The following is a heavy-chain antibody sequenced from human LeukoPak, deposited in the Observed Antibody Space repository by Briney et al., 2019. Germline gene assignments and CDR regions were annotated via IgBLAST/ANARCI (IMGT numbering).Heavy chain of an antibody. Sequence: ASVKVSCKASGGTFSSYAISWVRQAPGQGLEWMGRIIPILGIANYAQKFQGRVTITADKSTSTAYVELSSLRSEDTAVYYCARASYYDFWSGYQNGWFDPWGQGTLVTVSS. CDR1: GGTFSSYA. CDR3: ARASYYDFWSGYQNGWFDP. D-gene: IGHD3-3*01. J-gene: IGHJ5*02. V-gene: IGHV1-69*04. CDR2: IIPILGIA.